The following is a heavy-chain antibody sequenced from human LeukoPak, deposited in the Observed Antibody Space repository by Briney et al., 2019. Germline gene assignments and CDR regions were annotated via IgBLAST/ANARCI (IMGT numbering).Heavy chain of an antibody. CDR1: GFTFDDYA. V-gene: IGHV3-43*02. J-gene: IGHJ4*02. CDR3: AKDSCSSTSCYVEY. Sequence: GGSLRLSCAASGFTFDDYAMHWVRQAPGKGLEWVSLISGGGGSTYYADSVKGRFTVSRDNSKNSLYVQMNSLRTEDTALYYCAKDSCSSTSCYVEYWGQGTLVTVSS. D-gene: IGHD2-2*01. CDR2: ISGGGGST.